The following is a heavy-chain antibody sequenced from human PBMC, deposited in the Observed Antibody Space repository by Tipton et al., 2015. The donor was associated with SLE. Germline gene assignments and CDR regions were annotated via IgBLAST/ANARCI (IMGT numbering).Heavy chain of an antibody. J-gene: IGHJ4*02. CDR2: IYYSGST. CDR1: GGSISSYY. CDR3: ARGRLVFPFDY. Sequence: TLSLTCTVSGGSISSYYWSWIRQPPGKGLEWIGYIYYSGSTNYNPSLKSRVTISVDTSKNQFSLKLSSVTAADTAVYYCARGRLVFPFDYWGQGTLVTVSS. D-gene: IGHD6-19*01. V-gene: IGHV4-59*01.